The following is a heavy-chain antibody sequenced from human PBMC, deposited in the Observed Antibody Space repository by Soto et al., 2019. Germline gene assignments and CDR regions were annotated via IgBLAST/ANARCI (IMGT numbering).Heavy chain of an antibody. Sequence: WPPVKVSCKASGGTFSSYAISWVRQSPGQGLEWMGGIIPIFGTANYAQKFQGRVTITADESTSTAYMELSSLRSEDTAVYYCARGNITIFGVVTKVYYYYGMDVWGQGTTVTVSS. J-gene: IGHJ6*02. D-gene: IGHD3-3*01. CDR1: GGTFSSYA. CDR2: IIPIFGTA. V-gene: IGHV1-69*13. CDR3: ARGNITIFGVVTKVYYYYGMDV.